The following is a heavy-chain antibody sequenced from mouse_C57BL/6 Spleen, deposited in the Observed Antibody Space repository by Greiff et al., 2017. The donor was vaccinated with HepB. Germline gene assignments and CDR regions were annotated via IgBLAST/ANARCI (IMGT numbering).Heavy chain of an antibody. CDR2: IYPSDSET. Sequence: QVQLQQPGAELVRPGSSVKLSCKASGYTFTSYWMDWVKQRPGQGLEWIGNIYPSDSETHYNQKFKDKATLTVDNSSSTAYMQLSSLTSEDSAVYYCARGFYYGNYAPFGYWGQGTTLTVSS. D-gene: IGHD2-1*01. CDR3: ARGFYYGNYAPFGY. CDR1: GYTFTSYW. J-gene: IGHJ2*01. V-gene: IGHV1-61*01.